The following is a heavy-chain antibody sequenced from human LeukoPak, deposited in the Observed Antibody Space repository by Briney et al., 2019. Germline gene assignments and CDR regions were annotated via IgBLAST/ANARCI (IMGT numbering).Heavy chain of an antibody. CDR1: GFTFDDYA. CDR2: ISWNSGSI. Sequence: GRSLRLSCAASGFTFDDYAMPWVRQAPGKGLEWVSGISWNSGSIGYADSVKGRFTISRDNAKNSLYLQMNSLRAEDTALYYCAKDTNYMHRWYFDLWGRGTLVTVSS. V-gene: IGHV3-9*01. CDR3: AKDTNYMHRWYFDL. D-gene: IGHD1-7*01. J-gene: IGHJ2*01.